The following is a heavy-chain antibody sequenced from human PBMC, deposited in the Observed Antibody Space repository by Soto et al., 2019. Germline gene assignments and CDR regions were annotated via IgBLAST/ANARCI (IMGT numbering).Heavy chain of an antibody. J-gene: IGHJ6*02. Sequence: SETLSLTCTVSGGSISSGGYYWSWIRQHPGKGLEWIGYIYYSGSTYYNPSLKSRVTISVDTSKNQFSLKLSSVTAADTAVYYCARSGSSSPHYYYYYGMDVWGQGXTVTVYS. V-gene: IGHV4-31*03. D-gene: IGHD6-6*01. CDR1: GGSISSGGYY. CDR2: IYYSGST. CDR3: ARSGSSSPHYYYYYGMDV.